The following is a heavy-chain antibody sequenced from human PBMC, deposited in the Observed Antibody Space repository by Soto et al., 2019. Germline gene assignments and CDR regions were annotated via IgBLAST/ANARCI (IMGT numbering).Heavy chain of an antibody. CDR1: GYIFVNYG. Sequence: HVQLVQSGDEVKKPGASVKVSCKASGYIFVNYGIAWVRQAPGQGLEWMGWISPYTGNTHSATKVQGRLTMTTDTSTSRAYMDLGSMTSDDTAVYYCVMVDNYVTPTPQDVWGKGTTVPVSS. CDR2: ISPYTGNT. V-gene: IGHV1-18*01. CDR3: VMVDNYVTPTPQDV. J-gene: IGHJ6*04. D-gene: IGHD3-16*01.